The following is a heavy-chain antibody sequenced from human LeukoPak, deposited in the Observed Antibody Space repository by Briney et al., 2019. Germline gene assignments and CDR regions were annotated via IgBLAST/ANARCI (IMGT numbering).Heavy chain of an antibody. D-gene: IGHD1-26*01. J-gene: IGHJ3*02. CDR2: IYYSGST. CDR1: GGSISSGDYC. V-gene: IGHV4-30-4*08. Sequence: PSQTLSLTCTVSGGSISSGDYCWSWIRQPPGKGLEWIGYIYYSGSTYYNPSLKSRVTISVDTSKNQFSLKLSSVTAADTAVYYCARVRVGAKDAFDIWGQGTMVTVSS. CDR3: ARVRVGAKDAFDI.